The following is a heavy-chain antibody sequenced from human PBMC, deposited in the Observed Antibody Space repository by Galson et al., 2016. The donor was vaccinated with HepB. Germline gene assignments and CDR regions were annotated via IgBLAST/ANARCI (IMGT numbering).Heavy chain of an antibody. CDR1: GFTFSDSA. CDR3: AKAFIYFYYGVDV. J-gene: IGHJ6*04. V-gene: IGHV3-43*02. Sequence: SLRLSCAASGFTFSDSAMSWVRQFAGKGLEWVSTINWDGTTTYYADSVKGRFTISRDNSKTSLYLQMNSLRTEDTAIYYCAKAFIYFYYGVDVWGKGTTVTVSS. CDR2: INWDGTTT.